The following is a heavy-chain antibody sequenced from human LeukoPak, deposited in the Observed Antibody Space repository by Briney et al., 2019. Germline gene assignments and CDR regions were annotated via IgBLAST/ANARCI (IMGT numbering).Heavy chain of an antibody. D-gene: IGHD4-17*01. CDR2: IYSGGNT. CDR1: GFTVSTNY. J-gene: IGHJ4*02. Sequence: GGSLRLSCAASGFTVSTNYMSWVRQAPGRGLEWVSVIYSGGNTYYADSVKGRFTISRDNSKNTLYLQMNSLRADDTAVYYCARDSGTTVRYFDYWGQGTLVTVS. CDR3: ARDSGTTVRYFDY. V-gene: IGHV3-66*01.